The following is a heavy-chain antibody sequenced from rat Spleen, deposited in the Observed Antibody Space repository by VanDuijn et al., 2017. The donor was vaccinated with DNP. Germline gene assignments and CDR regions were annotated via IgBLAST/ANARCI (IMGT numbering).Heavy chain of an antibody. CDR3: ARLFNSGYYFDY. D-gene: IGHD4-3*01. CDR1: GFTFSDYY. J-gene: IGHJ2*01. Sequence: EVQLEESGGGSVQPGRSLKLSCAASGFTFSDYYMAWVRQAPTKGLEWVAYIRYDGGRTYYGDSVKGRFTISRDNAKTTLYLQMNSLRSEDMATYYCARLFNSGYYFDYWGQGVMVTVSS. V-gene: IGHV5-22*01. CDR2: IRYDGGRT.